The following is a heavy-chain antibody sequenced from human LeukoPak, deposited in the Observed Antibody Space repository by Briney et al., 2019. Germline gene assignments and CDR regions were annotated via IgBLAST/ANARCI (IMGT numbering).Heavy chain of an antibody. D-gene: IGHD6-6*01. Sequence: GGSLRLSCAASGFTFSSYAMHWVRQAPGKGLEWVAVISYDGSNKYYADSVKGRFTITRDNAKNSLYLQMNSLRAEDTAVYYCARSIAARYNWFDPWGQGTLVTVSS. CDR1: GFTFSSYA. CDR2: ISYDGSNK. CDR3: ARSIAARYNWFDP. V-gene: IGHV3-30-3*01. J-gene: IGHJ5*02.